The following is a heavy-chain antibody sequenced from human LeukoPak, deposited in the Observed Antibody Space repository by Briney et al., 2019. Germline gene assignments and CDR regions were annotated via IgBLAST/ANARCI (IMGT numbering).Heavy chain of an antibody. V-gene: IGHV3-23*01. D-gene: IGHD3-22*01. Sequence: TGGSLRLSCAASGFTFTSYSMNWVRQAPGKGLEWVSTISGGGGSTYYADSVKGRFTISRDNSKNTLYLQMNSLRDEDTAVYYCAKSSYYDASGYYREYYFDYWGQGTLVTVSS. CDR2: ISGGGGST. CDR1: GFTFTSYS. CDR3: AKSSYYDASGYYREYYFDY. J-gene: IGHJ4*02.